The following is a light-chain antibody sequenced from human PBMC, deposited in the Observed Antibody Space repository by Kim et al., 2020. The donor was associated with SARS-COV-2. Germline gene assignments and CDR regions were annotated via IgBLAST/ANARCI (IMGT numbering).Light chain of an antibody. V-gene: IGKV3-20*01. CDR2: GAS. CDR3: QQYDSSPRM. J-gene: IGKJ1*01. CDR1: QSVGSSY. Sequence: APRERAPPCCSAAQSVGSSYLVWYQQKPGQAPRLLIYGASSRATGIPDRFSGSESGTDFTLTISRLESEDVAVYYCQQYDSSPRMFGQGTKVDIK.